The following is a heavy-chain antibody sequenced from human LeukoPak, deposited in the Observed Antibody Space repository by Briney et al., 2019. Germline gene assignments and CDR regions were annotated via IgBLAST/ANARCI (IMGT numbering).Heavy chain of an antibody. CDR1: GFTFNTYA. CDR3: ARNLNSGTYYYFDF. J-gene: IGHJ4*02. V-gene: IGHV3-23*01. D-gene: IGHD1-26*01. Sequence: GGSLRLSCAASGFTFNTYAMTWVRQAPGKGLEWVSAIRHSGSDTYYADSVKGRFTISRDNSNSILYLQMNSLRAEDTAVYYCARNLNSGTYYYFDFWAQGTLVTVSS. CDR2: IRHSGSDT.